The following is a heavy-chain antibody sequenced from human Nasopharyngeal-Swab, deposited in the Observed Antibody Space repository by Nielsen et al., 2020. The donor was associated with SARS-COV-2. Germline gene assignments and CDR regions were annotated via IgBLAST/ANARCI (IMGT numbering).Heavy chain of an antibody. CDR3: ARVRHPIWFDP. V-gene: IGHV1-18*01. CDR1: GYIFADYG. Sequence: ASVKVSCKASGYIFADYGITWVRRAPGQGLEWMGWISGYNDKINYAQKFQGRVTMTTDTSTNTAYMELRSLRSDDTAVYYCARVRHPIWFDPWGQGTLVTVS. J-gene: IGHJ5*02. CDR2: ISGYNDKI.